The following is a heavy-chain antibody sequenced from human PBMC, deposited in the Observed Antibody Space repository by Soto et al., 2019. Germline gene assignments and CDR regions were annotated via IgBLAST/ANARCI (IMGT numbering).Heavy chain of an antibody. CDR2: IYVTGAV. CDR3: ARLRIATNNYKWFDP. D-gene: IGHD2-21*01. Sequence: SETLSLTCSVSGAALNSGNYYWSWIRQVPGKGLEWIGHIYVTGAVDYNPSLRDRITISQDTSERQFSLNLRLVTAADTAVYYCARLRIATNNYKWFDPWGQVTLAPVS. CDR1: GAALNSGNYY. J-gene: IGHJ5*02. V-gene: IGHV4-31*03.